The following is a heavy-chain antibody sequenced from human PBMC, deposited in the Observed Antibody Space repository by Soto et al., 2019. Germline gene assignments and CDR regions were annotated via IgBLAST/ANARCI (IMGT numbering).Heavy chain of an antibody. CDR2: ISGSADST. CDR3: AKGTANDPRVYDY. CDR1: GFTFSRYA. J-gene: IGHJ4*02. V-gene: IGHV3-23*01. Sequence: GGSLRLSCAASGFTFSRYAMTWVRQAPGKGLECVSAISGSADSTYFADSVKGRFTISRDNSKNTLYLEMNSLRAEDTAVYYCAKGTANDPRVYDYWGQGTLVTVSS. D-gene: IGHD1-1*01.